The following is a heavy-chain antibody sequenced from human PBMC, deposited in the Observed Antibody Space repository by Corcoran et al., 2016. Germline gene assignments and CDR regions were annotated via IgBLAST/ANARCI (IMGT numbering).Heavy chain of an antibody. CDR3: ARERSSGLDY. D-gene: IGHD3-22*01. Sequence: QVQLQESGPGLVKPSETLSLTCTVSVGSISTYYWSWIRQPPGKALEWIGHVYYSGSTNYNPAHKSRVTISVDTSKNKLSLKMSSVTAADTAVYYCARERSSGLDYWGQGTLVTVSS. CDR2: VYYSGST. J-gene: IGHJ4*02. V-gene: IGHV4-59*01. CDR1: VGSISTYY.